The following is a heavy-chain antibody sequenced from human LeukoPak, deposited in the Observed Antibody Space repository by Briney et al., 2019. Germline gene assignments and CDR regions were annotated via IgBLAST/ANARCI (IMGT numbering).Heavy chain of an antibody. J-gene: IGHJ4*02. Sequence: GGSLRLSCAASGFTFSNAWMSWVRQAPGKGLEWVGFIRSKAYGGTTEYAASVKGRFTISRGDSKSIAYLQMSSLKTDDTAVYYCTRKSWRLGAYYGDFDYWGQGTLVTVSS. D-gene: IGHD3-22*01. V-gene: IGHV3-49*04. CDR3: TRKSWRLGAYYGDFDY. CDR1: GFTFSNAW. CDR2: IRSKAYGGTT.